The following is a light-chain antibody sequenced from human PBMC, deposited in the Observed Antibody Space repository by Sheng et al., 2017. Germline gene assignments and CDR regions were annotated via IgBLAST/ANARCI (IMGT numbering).Light chain of an antibody. V-gene: IGLV2-8*01. CDR1: SSDVGGYNY. J-gene: IGLJ2*01. Sequence: QSALTQPASVSGSPGQSITISCTGTSSDVGGYNYVSWYQQHPGKVPKLMIYDVSNRPSGVPDRFSGSKSGNTASLTVSGLQPEDEADYYCSSYGGTKNLVFGGGTKLTVL. CDR3: SSYGGTKNLV. CDR2: DVS.